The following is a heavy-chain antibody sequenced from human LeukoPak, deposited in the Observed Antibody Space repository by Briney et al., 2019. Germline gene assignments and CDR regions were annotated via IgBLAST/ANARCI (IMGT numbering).Heavy chain of an antibody. D-gene: IGHD1-26*01. CDR3: ARGSGRSYLPFDY. V-gene: IGHV3-21*01. CDR1: GLTFSSYS. J-gene: IGHJ4*02. CDR2: ISSSSSYI. Sequence: GGSLRLSCAASGLTFSSYSMNWVRQAPGKGLEWVSSISSSSSYIYYADSVKGRFTISRDIAKNSLYLQMNSLRAEDTAVYYCARGSGRSYLPFDYWGQGTLVTVSS.